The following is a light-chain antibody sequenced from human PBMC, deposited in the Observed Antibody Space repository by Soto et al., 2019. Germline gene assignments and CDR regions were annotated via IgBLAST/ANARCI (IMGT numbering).Light chain of an antibody. Sequence: QSALTQPRSVSGSPGQSVTISCTGTSSDVGGYNYVSWYQQHPGKAPKLMIFDVSERPSGVPDRFSASTSGTSASLAITGLQAEDEGDYYCQSYDSTLSARYVFGTGTKLTVL. CDR1: SSDVGGYNY. J-gene: IGLJ1*01. CDR3: QSYDSTLSARYV. V-gene: IGLV2-11*01. CDR2: DVS.